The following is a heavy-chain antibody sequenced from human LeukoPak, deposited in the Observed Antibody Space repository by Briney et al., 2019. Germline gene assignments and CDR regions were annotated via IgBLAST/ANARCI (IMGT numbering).Heavy chain of an antibody. CDR2: IYTSGST. CDR1: GGSISSYY. Sequence: PSETLSLTCTVSGGSISSYYWSWIRQPAGKGLEWIGRIYTSGSTNYNPSLKSRVTMSVDTSKNQFSLKLSSVTAADTAVYYCARDQSLYYGSGSYGYYYYYMDVWGKGTTVTVSS. D-gene: IGHD3-10*01. CDR3: ARDQSLYYGSGSYGYYYYYMDV. V-gene: IGHV4-4*07. J-gene: IGHJ6*03.